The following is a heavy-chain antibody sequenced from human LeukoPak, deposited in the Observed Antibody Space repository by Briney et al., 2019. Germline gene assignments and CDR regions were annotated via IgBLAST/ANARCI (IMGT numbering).Heavy chain of an antibody. CDR2: ISSSSRST. Sequence: PGGSLRLSCAASGLTFSDYYMSWIRPAPGKGLEWVSYISSSSRSTNYADSVKGRFTISRDNAKNSLYLQMNILRAEDTAVYYCARDHTTVLRFLECDYYYYYGMDVWGQGTTVTVSS. V-gene: IGHV3-11*06. CDR1: GLTFSDYY. CDR3: ARDHTTVLRFLECDYYYYYGMDV. J-gene: IGHJ6*02. D-gene: IGHD3-3*01.